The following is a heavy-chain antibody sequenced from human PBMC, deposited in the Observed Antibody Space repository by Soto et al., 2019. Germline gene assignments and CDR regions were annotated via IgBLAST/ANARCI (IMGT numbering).Heavy chain of an antibody. D-gene: IGHD3-16*01. CDR3: AHGGYIWGSYGLIRQDFDY. CDR1: GFSLSTSGVG. J-gene: IGHJ4*02. Sequence: SGPTLVNPTQTLTLTCTFSGFSLSTSGVGVGWIRQPPGKALEWLALIYWDDDKRYSPSLKSRLTITKDTSKNQVVLTMTNMDPVDTATYYCAHGGYIWGSYGLIRQDFDYWGQGTLVTVSS. V-gene: IGHV2-5*02. CDR2: IYWDDDK.